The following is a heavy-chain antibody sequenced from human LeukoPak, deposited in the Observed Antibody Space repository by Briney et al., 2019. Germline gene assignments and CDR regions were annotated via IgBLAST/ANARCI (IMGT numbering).Heavy chain of an antibody. J-gene: IGHJ4*02. CDR2: ISQDGSEK. CDR1: GFNFNSKW. Sequence: GGSLRLSCATSGFNFNSKWMTWVRQAPGKGLEWVANISQDGSEKYHGDSVKGRFTISRDNAKSSLFLEMSSLRAEDTAVYYCADPPSDFWGQGTLVAVSP. V-gene: IGHV3-7*01. CDR3: ADPPSDF.